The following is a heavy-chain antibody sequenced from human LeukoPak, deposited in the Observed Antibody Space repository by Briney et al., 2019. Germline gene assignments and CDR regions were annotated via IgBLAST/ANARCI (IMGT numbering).Heavy chain of an antibody. Sequence: GGSLRLSCAAPGFTFSDYYMSWIRQAPGKGLEWVSYISSSSSTIYYADSVKGRFTISRDNAKNSLYLQMNSLRAEDTAVYYCARDDDSSGYYYPWGQGTLVTVSS. D-gene: IGHD3-22*01. CDR1: GFTFSDYY. V-gene: IGHV3-11*01. CDR3: ARDDDSSGYYYP. CDR2: ISSSSSTI. J-gene: IGHJ5*02.